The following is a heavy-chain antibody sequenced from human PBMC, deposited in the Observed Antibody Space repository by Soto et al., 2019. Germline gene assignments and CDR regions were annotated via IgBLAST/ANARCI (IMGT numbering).Heavy chain of an antibody. CDR1: GYTFTSYG. Sequence: QVQLVQSGAEVKKPGASVKVSCKASGYTFTSYGISWVRQAPGQGLEWRGWISAYNGNTNYAQKLQGRVTMTTDTSTSTAYMELRSLRSDDTAVYYCARDSKFYDILTGYLPAEYFQHWGQGTLVTVSS. V-gene: IGHV1-18*04. D-gene: IGHD3-9*01. J-gene: IGHJ1*01. CDR3: ARDSKFYDILTGYLPAEYFQH. CDR2: ISAYNGNT.